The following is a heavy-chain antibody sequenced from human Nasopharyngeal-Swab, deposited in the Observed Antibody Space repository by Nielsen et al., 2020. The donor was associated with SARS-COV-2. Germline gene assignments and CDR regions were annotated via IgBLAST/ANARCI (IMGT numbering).Heavy chain of an antibody. D-gene: IGHD6-19*01. CDR3: ARVPSTAVADN. Sequence: VRQAPGKGLEWVSSISSSSSYIYYADSVKGRFTISRDNAKNSLYLQMNSLRAEDTAVYYCARVPSTAVADNWGQGTLVTVSS. J-gene: IGHJ4*02. V-gene: IGHV3-21*01. CDR2: ISSSSSYI.